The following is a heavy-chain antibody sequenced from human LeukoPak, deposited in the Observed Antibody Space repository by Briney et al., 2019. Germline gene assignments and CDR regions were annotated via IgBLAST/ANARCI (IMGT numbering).Heavy chain of an antibody. CDR2: INPNTGTT. CDR3: ARVYLSSSYRPYYFEY. V-gene: IGHV1-46*01. J-gene: IGHJ4*02. Sequence: GASVKVSCKASGYTFTSYGISWVRQAPGQGLEWMGIINPNTGTTYYAQEFQGRVTMTRDTSTNTVYMGLSSLRSEDTAVYYCARVYLSSSYRPYYFEYWGQGTLVAVSS. CDR1: GYTFTSYG. D-gene: IGHD6-6*01.